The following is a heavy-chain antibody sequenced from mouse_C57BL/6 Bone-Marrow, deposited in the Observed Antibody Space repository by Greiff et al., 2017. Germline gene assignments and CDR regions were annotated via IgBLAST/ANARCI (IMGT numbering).Heavy chain of an antibody. J-gene: IGHJ4*01. V-gene: IGHV1-63*01. CDR1: GYTFTNYW. CDR3: ARGGRAMDY. Sequence: QVHVKQSGAELVRPGTSVKMSCKASGYTFTNYWIGWAKQRPGHGLEWIGDIYPGGGYTNSNEKFKGKATLTADKSSSTAYMQFSSLTSEDSAIYYCARGGRAMDYWGQGTSVTVSS. CDR2: IYPGGGYT.